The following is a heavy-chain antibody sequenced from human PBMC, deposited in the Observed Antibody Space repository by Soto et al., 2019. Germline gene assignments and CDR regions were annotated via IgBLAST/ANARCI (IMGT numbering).Heavy chain of an antibody. CDR3: AREDYDSSGYYSKQHYYYYGMDV. D-gene: IGHD3-22*01. J-gene: IGHJ6*02. V-gene: IGHV4-30-4*01. CDR2: IYYSGST. Sequence: QVQLQESGPGLVKPSQTLSLTCTVSGGSISSGDYYWSWIRQPPGKGLEWIGYIYYSGSTYYNPSLKSRVTISVDTSKNQFSLKLSSVTAADTAEYYCAREDYDSSGYYSKQHYYYYGMDVWGQGTTVTVSS. CDR1: GGSISSGDYY.